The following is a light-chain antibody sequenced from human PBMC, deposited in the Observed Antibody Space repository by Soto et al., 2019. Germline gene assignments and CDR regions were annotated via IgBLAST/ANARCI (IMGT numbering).Light chain of an antibody. CDR3: QQYGSSTWT. CDR1: QSVSKY. V-gene: IGKV3-20*01. CDR2: GAS. J-gene: IGKJ1*01. Sequence: EIVLTQSPATLSLSPGERATLSCRASQSVSKYLAWYQQKPGQAPRLLIYGASSRATGIPDRFSGSGSGTDFTLTISRLEPEDFAVYYCQQYGSSTWTFGQGTKVEIK.